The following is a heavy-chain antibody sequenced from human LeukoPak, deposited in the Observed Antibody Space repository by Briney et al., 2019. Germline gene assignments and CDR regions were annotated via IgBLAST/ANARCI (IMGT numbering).Heavy chain of an antibody. V-gene: IGHV1-8*01. CDR1: GYTFTSYN. CDR2: MNPNSGNT. Sequence: ASVKVSCKASGYTFTSYNINWVRQATGQGLEWMGWMNPNSGNTGYAQKFQGRVTMTRNTSISTAYMELSSLRSEDTAVYYCARGPPAATMFFDYWGQGTLVTVSS. J-gene: IGHJ4*02. CDR3: ARGPPAATMFFDY. D-gene: IGHD5-24*01.